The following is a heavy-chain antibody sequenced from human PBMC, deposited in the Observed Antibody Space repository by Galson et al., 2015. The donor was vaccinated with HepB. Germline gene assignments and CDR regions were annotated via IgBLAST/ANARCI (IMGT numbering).Heavy chain of an antibody. V-gene: IGHV3-21*01. D-gene: IGHD6-13*01. CDR1: GFTFSRYN. J-gene: IGHJ5*02. CDR2: ISSSSSDI. CDR3: ARDLRSSWYIENWFDP. Sequence: SLRLSCAASGFTFSRYNMHWVRQAPGKGLEWVASISSSSSDIYYSDSVKGRFTISRDNAKNSLHLQMNSLGAEDTAVYYCARDLRSSWYIENWFDPWGQGTLVTVSS.